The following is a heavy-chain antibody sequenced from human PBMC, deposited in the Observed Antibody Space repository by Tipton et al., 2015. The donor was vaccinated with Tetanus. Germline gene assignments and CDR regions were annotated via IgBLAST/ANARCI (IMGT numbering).Heavy chain of an antibody. V-gene: IGHV4-39*07. CDR1: RGSINSGTFY. Sequence: TLSLTCTVSRGSINSGTFYWDWIRQPPGKGLEWIGNIYYNGNMLENPSLKGRVTISMDRSENQISLKMTSVTAADTAVYYCAGVTAQRTELYFEHWGQGTQVTVSS. CDR3: AGVTAQRTELYFEH. J-gene: IGHJ1*01. CDR2: IYYNGNM. D-gene: IGHD2-8*02.